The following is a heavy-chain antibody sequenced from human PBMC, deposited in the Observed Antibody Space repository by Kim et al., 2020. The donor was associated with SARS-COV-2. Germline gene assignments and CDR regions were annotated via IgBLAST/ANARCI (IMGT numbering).Heavy chain of an antibody. V-gene: IGHV1-18*01. J-gene: IGHJ5*02. CDR3: ARDTGCGGDCHYWFDP. CDR2: ISAYNGNT. D-gene: IGHD2-21*02. Sequence: ASVKVSCKASGYTFTSYGISWVRQAPGQGLEWMGWISAYNGNTNYAQKLQGRVTMTTDTSTSTAYMELRSLRSDDTAVYYCARDTGCGGDCHYWFDPWGQGTLVTVSS. CDR1: GYTFTSYG.